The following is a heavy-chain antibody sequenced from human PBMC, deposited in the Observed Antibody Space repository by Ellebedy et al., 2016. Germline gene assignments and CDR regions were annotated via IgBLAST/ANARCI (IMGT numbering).Heavy chain of an antibody. CDR1: GYTFTSYD. D-gene: IGHD6-19*01. V-gene: IGHV1-8*01. J-gene: IGHJ6*03. Sequence: ASVKVSXXASGYTFTSYDINWVRQATGQGLEWMGWMNPNSGNTGYAQKFQGRVTMTRNTSISTAYMELSSLRSEDTAVYYCARDGSGRNYYYYMDVWGKGTTVTVSS. CDR2: MNPNSGNT. CDR3: ARDGSGRNYYYYMDV.